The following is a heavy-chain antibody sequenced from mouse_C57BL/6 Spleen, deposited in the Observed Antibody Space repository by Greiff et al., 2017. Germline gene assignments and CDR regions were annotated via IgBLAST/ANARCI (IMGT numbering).Heavy chain of an antibody. V-gene: IGHV1-15*01. J-gene: IGHJ3*01. Sequence: QVQLKQSGAELVRPGASVTLSCKASGYTFTDYEMHWVKQTPVHGLEWIGAIDPETGGTAYNQKFKGKAILTADKSSSTAYMGLRSLTSEDSAVYYCTRGGGNNEAAWFAYWGQGTLVTVSA. CDR1: GYTFTDYE. CDR3: TRGGGNNEAAWFAY. CDR2: IDPETGGT. D-gene: IGHD2-1*01.